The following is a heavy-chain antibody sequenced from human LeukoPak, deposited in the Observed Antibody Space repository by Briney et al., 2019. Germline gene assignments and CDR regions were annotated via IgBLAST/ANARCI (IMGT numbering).Heavy chain of an antibody. CDR1: GFTFSSYA. CDR3: AKDLAQYSSGWWRRINFDY. Sequence: GGSLRLSRAASGFTFSSYAMSWVRQAPGKGLEWVSAISGSGGSTYYADSVKGRFTISRDNSKNTLYLQMNSLRAEDTAVYYCAKDLAQYSSGWWRRINFDYWGQGTLVTVSS. CDR2: ISGSGGST. D-gene: IGHD6-19*01. J-gene: IGHJ4*02. V-gene: IGHV3-23*01.